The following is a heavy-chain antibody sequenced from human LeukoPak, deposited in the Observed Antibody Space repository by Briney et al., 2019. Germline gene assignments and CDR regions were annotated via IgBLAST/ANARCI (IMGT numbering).Heavy chain of an antibody. CDR3: ARAYSGSSDGAADY. J-gene: IGHJ4*02. D-gene: IGHD1-26*01. Sequence: GGSLRLSCAASGFTFSSYSMDWVRQAPGKGLEWVSSISSSSSYIYYADSVKGRFTISRDNAKNSLYLQMNSLRAEDTAVYCCARAYSGSSDGAADYWGQGTLVTVSS. CDR1: GFTFSSYS. V-gene: IGHV3-21*01. CDR2: ISSSSSYI.